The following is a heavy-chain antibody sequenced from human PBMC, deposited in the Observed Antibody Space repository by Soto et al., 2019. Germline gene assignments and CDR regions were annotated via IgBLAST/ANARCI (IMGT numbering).Heavy chain of an antibody. Sequence: QVQLVQSGAEVKKPGASVKVSCKASGYTFTSYGISWVRRAAGQGLEWMGWISAYNGYTNYAQKLQGRVTMTTDTSTSTAYMELRSLRSDDSDVYYCAREFGSGSRFDYWGQGTLVTVSS. J-gene: IGHJ4*02. D-gene: IGHD3-10*01. V-gene: IGHV1-18*01. CDR2: ISAYNGYT. CDR3: AREFGSGSRFDY. CDR1: GYTFTSYG.